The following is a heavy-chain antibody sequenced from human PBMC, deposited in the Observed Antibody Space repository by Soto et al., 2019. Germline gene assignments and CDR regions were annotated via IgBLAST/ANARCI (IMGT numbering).Heavy chain of an antibody. V-gene: IGHV4-30-2*01. CDR3: ASSYYGSGSYYPFDY. Sequence: SETLSLTCAVSGGSISSGGYSWSWIRQPPGKGLEWIGYIYHSGSTYYNPSLKSRVTISVDRSKNQFSLKLSSVTAADTAVYYCASSYYGSGSYYPFDYWGQGTLVTVSS. J-gene: IGHJ4*02. CDR1: GGSISSGGYS. CDR2: IYHSGST. D-gene: IGHD3-10*01.